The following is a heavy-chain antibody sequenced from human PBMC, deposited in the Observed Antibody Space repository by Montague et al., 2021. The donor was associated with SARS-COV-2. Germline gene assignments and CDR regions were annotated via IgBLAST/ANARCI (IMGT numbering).Heavy chain of an antibody. CDR2: IYYSGST. CDR3: AGDVGWYSSSWFDY. CDR1: GGSISSGGYY. V-gene: IGHV4-31*03. J-gene: IGHJ4*02. Sequence: TLSLTCTVSGGSISSGGYYWSWIRQHPGKSLEWIGYIYYSGSTYYNPSLKSRVTISVDTSKNQFSLKLSSVTAADTAVYYCAGDVGWYSSSWFDYWGQGTLVTVSS. D-gene: IGHD6-13*01.